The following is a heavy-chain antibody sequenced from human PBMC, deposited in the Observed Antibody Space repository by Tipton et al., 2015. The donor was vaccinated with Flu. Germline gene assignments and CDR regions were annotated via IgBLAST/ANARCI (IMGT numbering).Heavy chain of an antibody. Sequence: VQLVQSGGGLIQPGGSLRLSCAASGFTVSSNYLSWVRQAPGKRLEWISAISGGGGGTYYADSVKGRFTISRDNSKNTLYLRMNSLRAEDTAIYYCAKVIPEKVAGLDYWGQGTLVTVSS. D-gene: IGHD6-19*01. V-gene: IGHV3-23*04. CDR3: AKVIPEKVAGLDY. CDR1: GFTVSSNY. CDR2: ISGGGGGT. J-gene: IGHJ4*02.